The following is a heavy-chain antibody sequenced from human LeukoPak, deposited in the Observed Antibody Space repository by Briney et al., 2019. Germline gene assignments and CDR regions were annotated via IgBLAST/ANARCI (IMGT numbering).Heavy chain of an antibody. V-gene: IGHV3-66*01. CDR2: IYSGGST. J-gene: IGHJ4*02. CDR1: GFTVSSNY. CDR3: ARESIFTPPGDWGFDY. D-gene: IGHD2-21*02. Sequence: GGSLTLSCAASGFTVSSNYMSWVRQAPGKGLEWVSVIYSGGSTYYADSVKGRFTISRDNSKNTLYLQMNSLRAEDTAVYYCARESIFTPPGDWGFDYWGQGTLVTVSS.